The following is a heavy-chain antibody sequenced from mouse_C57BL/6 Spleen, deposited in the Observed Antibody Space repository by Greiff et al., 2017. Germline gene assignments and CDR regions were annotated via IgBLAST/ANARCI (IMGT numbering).Heavy chain of an antibody. CDR1: GFTFSSYA. D-gene: IGHD1-1*01. Sequence: EVQGVESGEGLVKPGGSLKLSCAASGFTFSSYAMSWVRQTPEKRLEWVAYISSGGDYIYYADTVKGRFTISRDNARNTLYLQMSSLKSEDTAMYYCTRAGENYYCRAWFAYWGQGTLVTVSA. CDR2: ISSGGDYI. V-gene: IGHV5-9-1*02. CDR3: TRAGENYYCRAWFAY. J-gene: IGHJ3*01.